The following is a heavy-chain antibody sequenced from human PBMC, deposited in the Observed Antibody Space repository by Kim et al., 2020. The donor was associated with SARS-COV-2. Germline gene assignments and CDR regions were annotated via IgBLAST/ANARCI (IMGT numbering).Heavy chain of an antibody. V-gene: IGHV3-33*01. D-gene: IGHD2-2*01. CDR2: IWYDGSNK. J-gene: IGHJ4*02. CDR1: GFTFSSYG. Sequence: GGSLRLSCAASGFTFSSYGMHWVRQAPGKGLEWVAVIWYDGSNKYYADSVKGRFTISRDNSKNTLYLQMNSLRAEDTAVYYCARDPDIVVVPAANLIDYWGQGTLVTVSS. CDR3: ARDPDIVVVPAANLIDY.